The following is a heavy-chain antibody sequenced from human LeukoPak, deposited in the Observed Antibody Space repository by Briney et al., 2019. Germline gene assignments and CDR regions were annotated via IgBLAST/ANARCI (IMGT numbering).Heavy chain of an antibody. CDR1: GYTFIGHY. V-gene: IGHV1-2*02. J-gene: IGHJ3*02. CDR3: ARGRIHSWSDAFDI. CDR2: INSNSGGT. D-gene: IGHD5-18*01. Sequence: ASVKVSCMPSGYTFIGHYMHWVRHAPGQGLEWMGWINSNSGGTKYAQKFQGSVIMTRDTSISTAYMELSRLKSDDTAVYYCARGRIHSWSDAFDIWGQGTTVTVSS.